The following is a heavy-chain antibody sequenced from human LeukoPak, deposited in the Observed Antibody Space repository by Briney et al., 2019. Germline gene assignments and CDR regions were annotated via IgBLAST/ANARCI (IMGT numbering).Heavy chain of an antibody. CDR1: GFTFSSHD. J-gene: IGHJ5*02. CDR2: ISRSGGTI. V-gene: IGHV3-48*03. CDR3: ASQYYYDSSGYYNSNWFDP. D-gene: IGHD3-22*01. Sequence: GGSLRLSCAASGFTFSSHDMNWIRQAPGKGLEWVSFISRSGGTIYYADSVKGRFTISRDNAKNSLYLQVNSLRAEDTAVYYCASQYYYDSSGYYNSNWFDPWGQGTLVTVSS.